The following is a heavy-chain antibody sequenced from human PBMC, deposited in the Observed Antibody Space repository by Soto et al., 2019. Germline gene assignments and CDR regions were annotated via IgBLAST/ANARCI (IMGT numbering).Heavy chain of an antibody. V-gene: IGHV1-3*05. CDR1: GYTFTSYA. Sequence: QVQLVQSGAEEKKPGASVKVSCKASGYTFTSYAMHWVRQAPGQRLEWMGGINAGNGNTKYSQKFQGRVTITRDPSARTAYMELSSLRSDDTAVSYCARSIVVVTALDYWGKGTLVTVSS. D-gene: IGHD2-21*02. J-gene: IGHJ4*02. CDR2: INAGNGNT. CDR3: ARSIVVVTALDY.